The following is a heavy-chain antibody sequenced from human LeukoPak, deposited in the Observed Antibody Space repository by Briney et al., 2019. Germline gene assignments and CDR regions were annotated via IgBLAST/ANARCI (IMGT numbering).Heavy chain of an antibody. CDR2: INPNSGGT. J-gene: IGHJ6*02. Sequence: ASVKVSCKASGYTFTGYYMRWVRQAPGQGLEWMGWINPNSGGTNYPQKFQGRVTITRDTSISTAYMELSRLRSDDTAVYYCARGNAERGGGYYYGMDVWGQGTTVTVSS. D-gene: IGHD2-8*01. V-gene: IGHV1-2*02. CDR3: ARGNAERGGGYYYGMDV. CDR1: GYTFTGYY.